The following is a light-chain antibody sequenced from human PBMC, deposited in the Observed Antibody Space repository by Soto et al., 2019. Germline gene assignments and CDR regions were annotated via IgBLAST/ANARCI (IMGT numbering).Light chain of an antibody. Sequence: DIQMTQSPSSLSASVGDTVTSTCRASQSISVHLNWYQQKPGKVPKLLIYAASNLQSGVPSSFSGSGSETDFALTISSLQPEDFETYYCQQSYITPYTFGQGTKLQIK. V-gene: IGKV1-39*01. J-gene: IGKJ2*01. CDR3: QQSYITPYT. CDR2: AAS. CDR1: QSISVH.